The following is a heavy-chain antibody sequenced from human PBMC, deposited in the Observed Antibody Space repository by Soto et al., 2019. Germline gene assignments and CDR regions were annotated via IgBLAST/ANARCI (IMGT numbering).Heavy chain of an antibody. Sequence: SETLSLTCTVSGASISRYYWSWIRQSPGKGLEWIGYLYNTGSTNYNPSLKSRVTISVDTSKNQFSLKLSSVTAADTAVYYCARRYGVYFDYWGQGTLVTVSS. CDR1: GASISRYY. J-gene: IGHJ4*02. CDR2: LYNTGST. D-gene: IGHD4-17*01. V-gene: IGHV4-59*08. CDR3: ARRYGVYFDY.